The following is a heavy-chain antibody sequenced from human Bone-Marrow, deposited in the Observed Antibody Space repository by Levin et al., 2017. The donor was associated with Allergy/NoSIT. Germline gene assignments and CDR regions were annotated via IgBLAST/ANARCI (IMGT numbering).Heavy chain of an antibody. CDR2: ISGYGGSM. CDR3: AKETEIVLGSYSDS. Sequence: RTGGSLRLSCAASGFTFSNYAMSWVRQAPGKGLEWLAQISGYGGSMNYAGSVKGRFTISRDNSKNTLYLQMDSLRAEDTALYYCAKETEIVLGSYSDSWGQGTQVTVSS. V-gene: IGHV3-23*01. J-gene: IGHJ4*02. D-gene: IGHD2-8*02. CDR1: GFTFSNYA.